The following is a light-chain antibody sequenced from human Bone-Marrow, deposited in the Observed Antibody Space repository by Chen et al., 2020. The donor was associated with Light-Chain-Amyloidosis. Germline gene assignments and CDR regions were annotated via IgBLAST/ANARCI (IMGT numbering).Light chain of an antibody. J-gene: IGLJ1*01. CDR1: NSNIGGNP. CDR3: AAWDDSLNSYV. CDR2: GDA. V-gene: IGLV1-44*01. Sequence: QSVLTQPPSASGTPGQRVSISCSGSNSNIGGNPVNWYQQFPGTPPKLLLYGDAQRPSGVPDRFSGSKSGTSAALAISGLQSDDEADYYCAAWDDSLNSYVFGAGTQVTVL.